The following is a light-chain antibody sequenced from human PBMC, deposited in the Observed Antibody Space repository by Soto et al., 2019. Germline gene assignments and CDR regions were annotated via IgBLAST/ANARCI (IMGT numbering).Light chain of an antibody. CDR1: SSKIGKGYD. CDR3: YSYDSSGSLGV. CDR2: GDS. V-gene: IGLV1-40*01. Sequence: QSVLTQPPSVSGAPGQRVTISCSGSSSKIGKGYDVHWNQQHPGTAPNLLIYGDSNRPSGVPDRFSGSKSGTSASLAITGLQAEDEADYYCYSYDSSGSLGVFGGGTKLTVL. J-gene: IGLJ2*01.